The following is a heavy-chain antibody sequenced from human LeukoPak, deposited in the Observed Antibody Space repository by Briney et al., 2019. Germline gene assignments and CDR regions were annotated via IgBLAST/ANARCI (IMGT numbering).Heavy chain of an antibody. D-gene: IGHD3-9*01. CDR1: GFPFSSYW. V-gene: IGHV3-7*01. CDR3: AGEGMLTGYYTYFDY. J-gene: IGHJ4*02. Sequence: GGSLRLSCAASGFPFSSYWMIWVRQAPGKGLEWVANIKQDGSEKYYVDSVKGRFTISRDNAKNSLYLQMNSLRAEDTAVYYCAGEGMLTGYYTYFDYWGQGTLVTVSS. CDR2: IKQDGSEK.